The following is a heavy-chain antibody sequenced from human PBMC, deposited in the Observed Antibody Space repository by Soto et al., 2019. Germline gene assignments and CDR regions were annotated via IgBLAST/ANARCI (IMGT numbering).Heavy chain of an antibody. V-gene: IGHV3-7*03. Sequence: EVQLVESGGGLVQPGGSLRLSCVASGFTFISSFMGWVCQAPGKGLEWVANINQDGGGTYYVDSVEGRFTISRDNAKDSLYLQMNSLRGEDTAVYYCARYFRGSGRYFFDYWGQGTLVTVSS. J-gene: IGHJ4*02. CDR2: INQDGGGT. D-gene: IGHD6-19*01. CDR3: ARYFRGSGRYFFDY. CDR1: GFTFISSF.